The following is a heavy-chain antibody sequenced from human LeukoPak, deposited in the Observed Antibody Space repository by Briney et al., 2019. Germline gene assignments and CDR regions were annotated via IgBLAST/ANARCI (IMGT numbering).Heavy chain of an antibody. J-gene: IGHJ5*02. CDR3: ARRQTEAAGYADNGNWLDP. V-gene: IGHV4-59*08. CDR2: ISYSGTT. D-gene: IGHD5-12*01. CDR1: GGSISSHL. Sequence: SETLSLTCTVSGGSISSHLWNWIRQTPGKGLEWLGRISYSGTTIYNPSLKSRITISVDTPKDQFFLKLSSVTAADTAVYYCARRQTEAAGYADNGNWLDPWGQGTLVTVSP.